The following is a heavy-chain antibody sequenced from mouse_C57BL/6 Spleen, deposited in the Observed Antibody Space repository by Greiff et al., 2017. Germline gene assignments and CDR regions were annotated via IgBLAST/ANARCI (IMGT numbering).Heavy chain of an antibody. D-gene: IGHD2-14*01. Sequence: EVKLQESGPGLVKPSQSLSLTCSVTGYSITSGYYWNWIRQFPGNKLEWMCYISYDGSNNYNPSLKNRISITRDTSKNQFFLKLNAGTTEDTATYYCAREGGTNYFDYWGQGTTLTVSS. CDR2: ISYDGSN. J-gene: IGHJ2*01. V-gene: IGHV3-6*01. CDR3: AREGGTNYFDY. CDR1: GYSITSGYY.